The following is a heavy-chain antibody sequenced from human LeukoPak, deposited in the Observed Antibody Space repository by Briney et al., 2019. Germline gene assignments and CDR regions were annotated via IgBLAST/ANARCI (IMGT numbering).Heavy chain of an antibody. D-gene: IGHD2-8*01. CDR3: AGLQDIVLMVYAN. CDR1: GGSISSYY. J-gene: IGHJ4*02. CDR2: IYYSGST. Sequence: PSETLSLTCTVSGGSISSYYWGWIRQPPGKGLEWIGYIYYSGSTNYNPSLKSRVTISVDTSKNQFSLKLSSVTAADTAVYYCAGLQDIVLMVYANWGQGTLVTVSS. V-gene: IGHV4-59*01.